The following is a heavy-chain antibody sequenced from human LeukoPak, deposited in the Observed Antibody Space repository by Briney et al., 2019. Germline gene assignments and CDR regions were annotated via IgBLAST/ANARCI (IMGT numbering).Heavy chain of an antibody. V-gene: IGHV4-39*01. Sequence: SETLSLTCTVSGGSISSSSYYWGWICQPPGKGLEWIGSIYYSGSTYYNPSLRSRVTISLDTSKNQFSLKLSSVTAADTAVYYCASLKVLYYYDSSGHFDHWGQGTLVTVSS. J-gene: IGHJ4*02. CDR1: GGSISSSSYY. D-gene: IGHD3-22*01. CDR3: ASLKVLYYYDSSGHFDH. CDR2: IYYSGST.